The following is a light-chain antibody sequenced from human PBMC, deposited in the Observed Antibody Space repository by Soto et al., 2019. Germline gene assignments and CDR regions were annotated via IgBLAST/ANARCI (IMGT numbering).Light chain of an antibody. CDR1: GSNIGSHD. V-gene: IGLV1-47*02. J-gene: IGLJ3*02. Sequence: LTQPPSASGTPGQRVTISCSGSGSNIGSHDVYWYQHLPGTAPKVLIYRNDQRPSGVPDRFSASRSGTSASLAISGLRSEDEADYYCVAWDDSLSGRVFGGGTKVTVL. CDR2: RND. CDR3: VAWDDSLSGRV.